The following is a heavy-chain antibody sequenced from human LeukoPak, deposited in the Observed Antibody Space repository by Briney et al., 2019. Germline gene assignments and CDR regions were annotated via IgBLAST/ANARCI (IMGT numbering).Heavy chain of an antibody. CDR1: GCSISSGSYY. V-gene: IGHV4-61*02. D-gene: IGHD6-6*01. J-gene: IGHJ6*02. CDR3: ARESSHYYGMDV. CDR2: IYTSGST. Sequence: SETLSLTCTVSGCSISSGSYYWSWIRQPAGKGLEWIGRIYTSGSTNYNPSLKSRVTISVDTSKNQFSLKLSSVTAADTAVYYCARESSHYYGMDVWGQGTTVTVSS.